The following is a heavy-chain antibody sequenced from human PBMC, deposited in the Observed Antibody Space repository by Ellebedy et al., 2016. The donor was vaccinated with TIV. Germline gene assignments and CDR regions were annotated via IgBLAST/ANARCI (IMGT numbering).Heavy chain of an antibody. D-gene: IGHD3-9*01. V-gene: IGHV3-21*01. CDR2: ISSSGDHG. Sequence: GESLKISCAASGFTVSNYIMNWVRQAPGKGLEWVSSISSSGDHGYYADSVKGRFTMSRDNAENSLYLQMNSLRDEDTAVYYCARETGMDVWGQGTTVTVSS. CDR3: ARETGMDV. J-gene: IGHJ6*02. CDR1: GFTVSNYI.